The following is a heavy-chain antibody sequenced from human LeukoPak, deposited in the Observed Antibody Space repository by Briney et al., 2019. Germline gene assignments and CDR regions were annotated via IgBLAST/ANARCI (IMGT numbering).Heavy chain of an antibody. CDR3: AREYCSSTSCYYFDY. Sequence: ASVKVSCKASGYTFTGYYMHWVRQAPGQGLEWMGWINPNSGGTNYAQKFQGRVTMTRDTSISTAYMELSRLRSDDTAVYYCAREYCSSTSCYYFDYWGQGTLVTVSS. CDR2: INPNSGGT. V-gene: IGHV1-2*02. D-gene: IGHD2-2*01. J-gene: IGHJ4*02. CDR1: GYTFTGYY.